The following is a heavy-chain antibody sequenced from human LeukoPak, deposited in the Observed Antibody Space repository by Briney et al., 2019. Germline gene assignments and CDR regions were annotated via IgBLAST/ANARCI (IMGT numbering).Heavy chain of an antibody. V-gene: IGHV3-7*01. Sequence: GGSLRLSCAASGFTFSSYWMTWVRQAPGKGLEWVASIKPDGREKKNVDSVMGRFNISRDNAKNSLYLQVDSLSAEDTAGYYCARYNYEGSSGHLYWGQGTLVTLPS. D-gene: IGHD3-22*01. CDR2: IKPDGREK. J-gene: IGHJ4*02. CDR3: ARYNYEGSSGHLY. CDR1: GFTFSSYW.